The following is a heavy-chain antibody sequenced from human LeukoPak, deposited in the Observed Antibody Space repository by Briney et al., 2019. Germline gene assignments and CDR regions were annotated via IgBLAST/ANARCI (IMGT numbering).Heavy chain of an antibody. Sequence: ASVKVSCQASGYTVSGYYMYWVRQAPGQGLEWMGWITPNSGGTNYAQKFQGRVTMTRDTSISTAYMELSRLRSDDTAVYYCARGARVNWNDGFPSDAFDIWGQGTMVTVSS. D-gene: IGHD1-1*01. CDR2: ITPNSGGT. CDR1: GYTVSGYY. V-gene: IGHV1-2*02. CDR3: ARGARVNWNDGFPSDAFDI. J-gene: IGHJ3*02.